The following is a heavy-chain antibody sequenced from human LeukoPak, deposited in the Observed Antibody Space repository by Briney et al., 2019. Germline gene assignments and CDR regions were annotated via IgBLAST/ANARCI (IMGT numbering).Heavy chain of an antibody. CDR3: ARERKYNWNYESSMIGFDP. J-gene: IGHJ5*02. V-gene: IGHV3-7*01. Sequence: GGSLRLSCTASGFTFSSYWMSWVRQAPGKGVEWVANIKQDGSEKYYVDSVKGRFTISRDNAKNSLYLQMNSLRAEDTAVYYCARERKYNWNYESSMIGFDPWGQGTLVTVSS. CDR2: IKQDGSEK. CDR1: GFTFSSYW. D-gene: IGHD1-7*01.